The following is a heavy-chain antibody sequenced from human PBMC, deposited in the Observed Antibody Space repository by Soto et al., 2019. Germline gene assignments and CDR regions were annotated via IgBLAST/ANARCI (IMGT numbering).Heavy chain of an antibody. Sequence: QVQLQQWGAGLLKPSETLSLTCAVYGGSFSGYYWSWIRQPPGKGLEWIGEINHSGSTNYNPSLKSRVTISVYTSKNHVSLKLSSVTAADTAVYYCARVAGGGHNFDYWGQGTLVTVSS. CDR1: GGSFSGYY. D-gene: IGHD3-16*01. V-gene: IGHV4-34*01. J-gene: IGHJ4*02. CDR2: INHSGST. CDR3: ARVAGGGHNFDY.